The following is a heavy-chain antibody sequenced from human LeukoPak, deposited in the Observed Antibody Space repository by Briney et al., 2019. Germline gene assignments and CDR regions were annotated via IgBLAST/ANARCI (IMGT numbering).Heavy chain of an antibody. J-gene: IGHJ4*02. V-gene: IGHV4-30-4*01. CDR2: IYYSGST. CDR1: GGSISSGDYY. CDR3: ASTNAYSSRYYFDY. Sequence: PQTLSLTCTVSGGSISSGDYYWSWIRQPPGKGLEWIGYIYYSGSTYYNPSLKSRVTISVDTSKNQFSLKLRSVTAADTAVYYCASTNAYSSRYYFDYWGQGTLVTVSS. D-gene: IGHD4-11*01.